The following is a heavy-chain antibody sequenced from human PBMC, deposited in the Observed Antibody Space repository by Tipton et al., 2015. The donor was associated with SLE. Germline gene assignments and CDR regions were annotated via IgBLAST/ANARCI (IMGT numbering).Heavy chain of an antibody. Sequence: LRLSCTVSGGSIMSSFWSWIRQPPGKGLEWVGDVSYGGGTNYNPSLKSRVTMSLDTSKSQFSLKLSSVTAADTAVYYCARVSGLYSRSSGADHWGQGTLVTVSS. CDR1: GGSIMSSF. J-gene: IGHJ4*02. V-gene: IGHV4-59*01. CDR3: ARVSGLYSRSSGADH. CDR2: VSYGGGT. D-gene: IGHD6-6*01.